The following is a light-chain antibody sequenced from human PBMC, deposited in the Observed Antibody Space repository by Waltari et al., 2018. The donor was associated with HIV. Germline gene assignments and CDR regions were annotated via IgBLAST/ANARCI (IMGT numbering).Light chain of an antibody. CDR2: DVF. Sequence: QSALTQPRSVSGSPGQSVTISCTGTASDIGYFDYVPWYQQYPGKAPKVIIYDVFQRPSGVPDRFTASKSGITASLTISGLQDEDEADYYCCSYAGTYTYVFGSGTKVTVL. J-gene: IGLJ1*01. V-gene: IGLV2-11*01. CDR3: CSYAGTYTYV. CDR1: ASDIGYFDY.